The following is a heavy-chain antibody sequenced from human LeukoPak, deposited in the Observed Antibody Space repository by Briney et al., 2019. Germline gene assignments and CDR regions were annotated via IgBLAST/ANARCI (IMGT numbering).Heavy chain of an antibody. D-gene: IGHD4-17*01. J-gene: IGHJ4*02. CDR3: AALYGDYVGSDY. V-gene: IGHV1-2*02. CDR2: INPNSGGT. Sequence: ASVKVSCKASGYTFTGYYIHWVRQAPGQGLEWMGWINPNSGGTSYAQKFQGRVTMTRDTSISTAYMELSRLRSDDTAVYYCAALYGDYVGSDYWGQGTLVTVSS. CDR1: GYTFTGYY.